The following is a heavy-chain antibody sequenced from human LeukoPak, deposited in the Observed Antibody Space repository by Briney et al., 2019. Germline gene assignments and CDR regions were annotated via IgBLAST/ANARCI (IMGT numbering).Heavy chain of an antibody. CDR2: INPDSGGT. Sequence: ASVKVSCKASGYTFTGSYMHWVRQAPGQGLEWMGWINPDSGGTKYVQNFQGRVTMTRDTSITTAYMELSKLRSDDTAVYYCVRSTMYSSGAGPGDYWGQGTLVTVSS. CDR3: VRSTMYSSGAGPGDY. J-gene: IGHJ4*02. D-gene: IGHD6-19*01. CDR1: GYTFTGSY. V-gene: IGHV1-2*02.